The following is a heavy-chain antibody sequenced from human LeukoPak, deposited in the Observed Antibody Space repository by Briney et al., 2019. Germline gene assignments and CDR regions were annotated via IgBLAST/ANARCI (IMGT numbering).Heavy chain of an antibody. V-gene: IGHV1-2*06. J-gene: IGHJ4*02. CDR3: ARGSSSSWSHFDY. CDR2: INPNGGGT. CDR1: GYTFTGYY. D-gene: IGHD6-13*01. Sequence: ASVKVSCKASGYTFTGYYMHWVRQAPGQGLEWMGRINPNGGGTNYAQKFQGRVTMTRDTSISTAYMELSRLRSDDTAVYYCARGSSSSWSHFDYWGQGTLVTVSS.